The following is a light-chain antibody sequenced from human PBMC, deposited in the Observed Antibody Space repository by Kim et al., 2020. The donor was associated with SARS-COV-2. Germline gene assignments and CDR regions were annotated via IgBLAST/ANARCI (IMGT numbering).Light chain of an antibody. J-gene: IGLJ3*02. CDR1: SGHSSYA. Sequence: SVKLTCTLSSGHSSYAIAWHQQQPEKGPRFLMKLASDGSHSKGDGIPDRFSGSSSGAERYLTISSLQSEDEADYYCQTWGIGLRVFGGGTKLTVL. V-gene: IGLV4-69*01. CDR2: LASDGSH. CDR3: QTWGIGLRV.